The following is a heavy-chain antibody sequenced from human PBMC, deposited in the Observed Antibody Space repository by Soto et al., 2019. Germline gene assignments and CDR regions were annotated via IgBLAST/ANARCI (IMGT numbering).Heavy chain of an antibody. D-gene: IGHD3-16*02. CDR1: GFTFSGSA. Sequence: PGGSLRLSCAVSGFTFSGSAMHWVRQASGKGLEWVGRIRSKANSYATAYAASVKGRFTISRDDSKNTAYLQMNSLKTEDTAVYYCTKVFSLLSGSAITQGVDYWGQGTLVTVSS. CDR3: TKVFSLLSGSAITQGVDY. CDR2: IRSKANSYAT. V-gene: IGHV3-73*01. J-gene: IGHJ4*02.